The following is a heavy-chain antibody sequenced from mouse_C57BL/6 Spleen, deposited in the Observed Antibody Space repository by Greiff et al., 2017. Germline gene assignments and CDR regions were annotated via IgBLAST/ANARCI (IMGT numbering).Heavy chain of an antibody. J-gene: IGHJ2*01. CDR1: GYSFTSYY. CDR3: ALYDYDY. V-gene: IGHV1-66*01. Sequence: QVHVKQSGPELVKPGASVKISCKASGYSFTSYYIHWVKQRPGQGLEWIGWIYPGSGNTKYNEKFKGKATLTADTSSSTAYMQLSSLTSEDSAVYYCALYDYDYWGQGTTLTVSS. CDR2: IYPGSGNT. D-gene: IGHD2-4*01.